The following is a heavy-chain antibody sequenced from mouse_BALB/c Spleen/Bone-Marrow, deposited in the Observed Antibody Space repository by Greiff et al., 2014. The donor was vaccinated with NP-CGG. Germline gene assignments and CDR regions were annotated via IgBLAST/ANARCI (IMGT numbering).Heavy chain of an antibody. CDR1: GYTFSTYW. CDR2: ILPGSGTT. V-gene: IGHV1-9*01. D-gene: IGHD2-4*01. CDR3: ARLITTGGFAY. J-gene: IGHJ3*01. Sequence: VQLQQSGAELMKPGASVKISCKATGYTFSTYWIEWVKQRPGHGLEWIGEILPGSGTTNYNEKFKGKDTFTANTSSNTTYMQLSSLTSEDSAVYYCARLITTGGFAYWGQGTLVTVSA.